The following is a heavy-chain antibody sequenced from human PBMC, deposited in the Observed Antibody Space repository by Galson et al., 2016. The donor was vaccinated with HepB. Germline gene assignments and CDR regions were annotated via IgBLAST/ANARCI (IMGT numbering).Heavy chain of an antibody. Sequence: SLRLSCAASGFSFSSYDMHWVRQIPGKGLEWVSGIGPDDNAFYPGSVKGRFTTSRENAKNSLYLQMNDLSAGDTAVYYCARSPNNYYGMDVWGQGTRSSSP. D-gene: IGHD1/OR15-1a*01. J-gene: IGHJ6*02. CDR2: IGPDDNA. V-gene: IGHV3-13*01. CDR3: ARSPNNYYGMDV. CDR1: GFSFSSYD.